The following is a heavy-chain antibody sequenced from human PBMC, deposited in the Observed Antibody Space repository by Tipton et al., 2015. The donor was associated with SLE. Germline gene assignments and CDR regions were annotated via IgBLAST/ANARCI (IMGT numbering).Heavy chain of an antibody. CDR2: MKHSGTT. CDR1: GGSFSGYY. V-gene: IGHV4-34*01. Sequence: TLSLTCAVYGGSFSGYYWSWIRQPPEKGLEWIGEMKHSGTTYYNPSLKSRVTRSVDTYKNQFSLKLSSVTAADTAVDYCARGPFLSDRGRSLDYWGQGTLVTVSP. J-gene: IGHJ4*02. CDR3: ARGPFLSDRGRSLDY. D-gene: IGHD2/OR15-2a*01.